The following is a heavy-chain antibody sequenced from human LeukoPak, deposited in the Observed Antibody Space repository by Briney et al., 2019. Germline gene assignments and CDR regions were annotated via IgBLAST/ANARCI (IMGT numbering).Heavy chain of an antibody. J-gene: IGHJ3*02. CDR2: ISAYNGDT. Sequence: SVKLSSKASGYTFTTYGISRVRQAPGQGLEWMGWISAYNGDTKYAQNLQGRVTMTTDPSTTTAYMELRSLRSDDTAVYYCARNRGVGYCSGGSCYATVGAFDIWGQGTMVTVSS. CDR1: GYTFTTYG. D-gene: IGHD2-15*01. V-gene: IGHV1-18*01. CDR3: ARNRGVGYCSGGSCYATVGAFDI.